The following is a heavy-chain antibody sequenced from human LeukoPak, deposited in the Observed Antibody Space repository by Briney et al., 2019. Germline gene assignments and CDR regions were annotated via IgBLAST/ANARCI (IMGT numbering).Heavy chain of an antibody. CDR3: ARGGGVPAASLDY. V-gene: IGHV1-69*13. CDR1: GGTFSSYA. CDR2: IIPIFGTA. D-gene: IGHD2-2*01. J-gene: IGHJ4*02. Sequence: ASVKVSCKASGGTFSSYAISWVRQAPGQGLEWMGGIIPIFGTANYAQKFQGRVTITAEESTSTAYMELSSLRSEDPAVFYCARGGGVPAASLDYWGQGTLVTVSS.